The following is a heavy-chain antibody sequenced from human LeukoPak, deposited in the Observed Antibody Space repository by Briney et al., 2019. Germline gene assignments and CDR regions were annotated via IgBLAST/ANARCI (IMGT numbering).Heavy chain of an antibody. CDR2: ISSSSIYI. CDR3: ARVPPDGASAKKGGGVGPGRYYYYYYYMDV. J-gene: IGHJ6*03. Sequence: PGGSLRLSCAASGFTFSSYSMKWVRQAPGKGLEWVSSISSSSIYIYYADSVKGRFTISRDNAKNSLYLQMNSLRDEDTAVYYCARVPPDGASAKKGGGVGPGRYYYYYYYMDVWGKGTTVTISS. V-gene: IGHV3-21*04. D-gene: IGHD1-14*01. CDR1: GFTFSSYS.